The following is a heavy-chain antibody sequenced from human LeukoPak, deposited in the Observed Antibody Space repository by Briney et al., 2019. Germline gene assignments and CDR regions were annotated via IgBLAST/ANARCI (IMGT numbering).Heavy chain of an antibody. D-gene: IGHD3-3*01. Sequence: ASVKVSCKASGGTFSSYTISWVRQAPGQGLEWMGRIIPILGIANYAQKFQGRVTITADESTSTAYMELTSLRSEDTAVYYCASAIHNYDFWSGPVYYYFDYWGQGTLVTVSS. CDR1: GGTFSSYT. CDR2: IIPILGIA. CDR3: ASAIHNYDFWSGPVYYYFDY. J-gene: IGHJ4*02. V-gene: IGHV1-69*02.